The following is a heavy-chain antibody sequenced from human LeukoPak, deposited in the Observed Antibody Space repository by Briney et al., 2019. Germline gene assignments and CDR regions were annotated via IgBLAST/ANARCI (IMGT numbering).Heavy chain of an antibody. V-gene: IGHV1-24*01. D-gene: IGHD3-10*01. CDR1: GYTLTELS. CDR2: FDPEDGET. J-gene: IGHJ3*02. Sequence: ASVKVSCKVSGYTLTELSMHWVRQAPGKGLEWMGGFDPEDGETIYAQKFQGRVTMTEDTSTDTAYMELSSLRSEDTAIYYCARSMVQLDGFHIWGQGTTVTVSS. CDR3: ARSMVQLDGFHI.